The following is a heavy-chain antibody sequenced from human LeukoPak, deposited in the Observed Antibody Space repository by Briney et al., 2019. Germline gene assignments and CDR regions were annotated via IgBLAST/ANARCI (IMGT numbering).Heavy chain of an antibody. J-gene: IGHJ4*02. Sequence: GGSLRLSCAASGFTFSSYAMSWVRQAPGKRLEWVSAISGSGGSTYYADSVKGRFTISRDNAKNSLYLQVNSLRAGETAVYYCSRDSPSIAGCFDYWGQGALVTVSS. V-gene: IGHV3-23*01. CDR2: ISGSGGST. D-gene: IGHD6-6*01. CDR3: SRDSPSIAGCFDY. CDR1: GFTFSSYA.